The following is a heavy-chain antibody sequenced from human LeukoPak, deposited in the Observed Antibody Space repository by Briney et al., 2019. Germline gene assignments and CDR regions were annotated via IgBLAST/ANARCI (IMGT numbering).Heavy chain of an antibody. Sequence: GGSLRLSCAASGFIFTTYSVNWVRQAPGKGLEWVSSISSSSTYISYADSVEGRFTISRDNAKNSLYLQMNSLRAEDTALYYCARVFSGNYYSGFDYWGQGTLVTVSS. J-gene: IGHJ4*02. CDR2: ISSSSTYI. CDR1: GFIFTTYS. V-gene: IGHV3-21*01. D-gene: IGHD3-10*01. CDR3: ARVFSGNYYSGFDY.